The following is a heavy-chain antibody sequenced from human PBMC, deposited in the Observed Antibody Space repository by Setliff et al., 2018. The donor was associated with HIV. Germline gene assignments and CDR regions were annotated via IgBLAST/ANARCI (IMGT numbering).Heavy chain of an antibody. CDR1: GFTFSDAW. CDR2: IKSKTDGGTI. V-gene: IGHV3-15*01. Sequence: GGSLRLSCAASGFTFSDAWMSWVRQAPGKGLERVAHIKSKTDGGTINYAAAVEGRFTISRDDSKSIAYLQMNSLKTEDTAVYYCTRDTAMANYYYYGMDVWGQGTTVTVSS. J-gene: IGHJ6*02. CDR3: TRDTAMANYYYYGMDV. D-gene: IGHD5-18*01.